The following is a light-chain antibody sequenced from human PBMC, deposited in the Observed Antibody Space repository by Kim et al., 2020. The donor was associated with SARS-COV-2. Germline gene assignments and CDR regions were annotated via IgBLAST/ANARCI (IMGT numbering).Light chain of an antibody. CDR2: EDR. CDR3: QVWDRRTVV. J-gene: IGLJ1*01. Sequence: VSPGKTATITCAGDKLGDKYVHWYQQKPGQSPVVVIYEDRKRPSGIPERVSGSNSGNTATLTISATQAMDEADYYCQVWDRRTVVFGSGTKVTVL. CDR1: KLGDKY. V-gene: IGLV3-1*01.